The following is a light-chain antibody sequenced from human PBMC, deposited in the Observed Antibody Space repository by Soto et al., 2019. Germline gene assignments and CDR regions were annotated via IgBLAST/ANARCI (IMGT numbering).Light chain of an antibody. V-gene: IGKV1-39*01. CDR3: QQSYITPYT. CDR2: AAS. CDR1: QSVSGN. J-gene: IGKJ2*01. Sequence: EIQMTQSPSTLSSSVGETVTITCRASQSVSGNLNWYQQKPGKVPTILIYAASNLQSGVPLRFSGSGSETDFALTISSLQPEDFAPYYCQQSYITPYTFGQGTKLEIK.